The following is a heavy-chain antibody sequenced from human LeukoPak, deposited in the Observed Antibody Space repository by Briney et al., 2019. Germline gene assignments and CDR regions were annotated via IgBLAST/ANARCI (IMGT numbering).Heavy chain of an antibody. CDR3: AKDGRVNYYDSSGYSGPDY. V-gene: IGHV3-23*01. CDR1: GFTFSSYA. Sequence: GGSLRLSCAASGFTFSSYAMSWVRQAPGKGLEWVSAISGSGGSTYYADSVKGRFTISRDNSKNTLYLQMNGLRAEDTAVYYCAKDGRVNYYDSSGYSGPDYWGQGTLVTVSS. D-gene: IGHD3-22*01. CDR2: ISGSGGST. J-gene: IGHJ4*02.